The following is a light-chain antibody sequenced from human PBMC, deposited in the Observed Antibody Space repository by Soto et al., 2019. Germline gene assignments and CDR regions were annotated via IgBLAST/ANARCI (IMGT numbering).Light chain of an antibody. Sequence: DMQMTQSPSTLSASVGDRVTITCRASQSISRWLAWYQQKTGQPPKLLVYWASTRESGVPDRFTGSGSGTYFTLTIDNVQPDDVAVYYCQQYFITPLTFGRGTKVDIK. CDR3: QQYFITPLT. V-gene: IGKV1-5*03. CDR2: WAS. J-gene: IGKJ4*01. CDR1: QSISRW.